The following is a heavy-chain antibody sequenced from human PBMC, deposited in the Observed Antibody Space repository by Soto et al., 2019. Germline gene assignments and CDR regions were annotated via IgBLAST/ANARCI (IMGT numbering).Heavy chain of an antibody. Sequence: SETLSLTCTVSGGSISSYYWSWIRQPPGKGLEWIGYIYYSGSTNYNPSLKSRVTISVDTSKNQFSLKLSSVTAADTAVYYCARLSRGAMVRGVRRNYYYYMDVGGKGTTVTVSS. CDR2: IYYSGST. J-gene: IGHJ6*03. CDR1: GGSISSYY. V-gene: IGHV4-59*08. CDR3: ARLSRGAMVRGVRRNYYYYMDV. D-gene: IGHD3-10*01.